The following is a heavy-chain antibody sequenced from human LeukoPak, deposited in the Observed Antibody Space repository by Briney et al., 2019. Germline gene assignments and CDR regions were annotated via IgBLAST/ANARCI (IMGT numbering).Heavy chain of an antibody. CDR1: GFTFSSYW. V-gene: IGHV3-7*01. CDR3: ARDKYYYDSSGYYGTNGGFDY. Sequence: GGSLRLSCAASGFTFSSYWMSWVRRAPGKGLGWVANIKQDGSEKYYVDSVKGRFTISRDNAKNSLYLQMNSLRAEDTAVYYCARDKYYYDSSGYYGTNGGFDYWGQGTLVTVSS. J-gene: IGHJ4*02. CDR2: IKQDGSEK. D-gene: IGHD3-22*01.